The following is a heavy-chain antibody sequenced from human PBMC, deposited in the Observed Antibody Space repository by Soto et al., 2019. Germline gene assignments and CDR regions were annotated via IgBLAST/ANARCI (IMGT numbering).Heavy chain of an antibody. J-gene: IGHJ6*02. CDR2: ISAYNGNT. V-gene: IGHV1-18*01. CDR1: GYTFTSYG. D-gene: IGHD3-3*01. Sequence: ASVKVSCKASGYTFTSYGISWVRQAPGQGLEWMGWISAYNGNTNYAQKLQSRVTMTTDTSTSTAYMELRSLRSDDTAVYYCARDSRITIFGVVPPRMDVWGQGTTVTVSS. CDR3: ARDSRITIFGVVPPRMDV.